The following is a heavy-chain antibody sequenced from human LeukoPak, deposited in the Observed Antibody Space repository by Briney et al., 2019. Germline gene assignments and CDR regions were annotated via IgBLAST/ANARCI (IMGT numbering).Heavy chain of an antibody. V-gene: IGHV1-8*03. Sequence: ASMKVSCKASGYTFTSYDIKWGRQAPGQRLEWKGWMNPNSGNTGYAQKFQGRVTITRNTSISTAYMELSSLRSEDTAVYYCARVYCSSTSCPTGYYMDVWGKGTTVTVSS. J-gene: IGHJ6*03. CDR3: ARVYCSSTSCPTGYYMDV. CDR1: GYTFTSYD. D-gene: IGHD2-2*01. CDR2: MNPNSGNT.